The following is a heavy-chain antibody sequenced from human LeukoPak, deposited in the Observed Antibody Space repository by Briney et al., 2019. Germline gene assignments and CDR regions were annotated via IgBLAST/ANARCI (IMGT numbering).Heavy chain of an antibody. Sequence: SETLSLTCTVSGGSISSYYWSWIRQPAGKGLEWIGRIYTSGSTNYNPSLKSRVTMSVDTSKNQFSLQLSSVTAADTAVYYCAREAGRYYGSGSYLNWFYPWGQGTLVTVSS. V-gene: IGHV4-4*07. CDR3: AREAGRYYGSGSYLNWFYP. CDR1: GGSISSYY. D-gene: IGHD3-10*01. J-gene: IGHJ5*02. CDR2: IYTSGST.